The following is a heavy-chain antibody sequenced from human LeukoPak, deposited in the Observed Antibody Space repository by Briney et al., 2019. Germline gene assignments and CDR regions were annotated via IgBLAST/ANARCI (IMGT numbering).Heavy chain of an antibody. Sequence: ASVKVSCKASGGTFSSYAISWVRQAPGQGLEWMGRIIPILGIANYAQKFQGRVTMTRATSTSTVYMELSSLRSEDTAVYYCARGFWSGYYYFDYWGQGTLVTVSS. CDR1: GGTFSSYA. V-gene: IGHV1-69*04. J-gene: IGHJ4*02. CDR3: ARGFWSGYYYFDY. CDR2: IIPILGIA. D-gene: IGHD3-3*01.